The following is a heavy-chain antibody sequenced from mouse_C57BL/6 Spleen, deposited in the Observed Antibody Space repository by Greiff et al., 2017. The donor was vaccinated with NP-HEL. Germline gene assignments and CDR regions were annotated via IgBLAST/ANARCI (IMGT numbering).Heavy chain of an antibody. D-gene: IGHD2-2*01. J-gene: IGHJ2*01. Sequence: QVQLQQPGAELVMPGASVKLSCKASGYTFTSYWMHWVKQRPGQGLEWIGEIDPSDSYTNYNQKFKGKSTLTVDKSSSTAYMQLSSLTSEDSAVYYCARATMVTTSDYWGQGTTLTVSS. CDR3: ARATMVTTSDY. V-gene: IGHV1-69*01. CDR1: GYTFTSYW. CDR2: IDPSDSYT.